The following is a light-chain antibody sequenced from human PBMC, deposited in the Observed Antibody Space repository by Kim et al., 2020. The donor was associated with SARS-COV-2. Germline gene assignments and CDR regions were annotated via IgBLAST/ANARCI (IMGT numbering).Light chain of an antibody. Sequence: EIVMTQSPATLSVSPGERATLSCRASQRVSSNLAWYQQKPGQAPRLLIYGASIRATGIPARFSGSGSGTEFTLTISILQSEDFAVYYCQQYNNLPPITFGQGTRLEIK. J-gene: IGKJ5*01. V-gene: IGKV3D-15*03. CDR1: QRVSSN. CDR2: GAS. CDR3: QQYNNLPPIT.